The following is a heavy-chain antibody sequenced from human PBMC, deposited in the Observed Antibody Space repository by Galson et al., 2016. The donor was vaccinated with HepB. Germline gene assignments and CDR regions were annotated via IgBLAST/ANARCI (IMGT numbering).Heavy chain of an antibody. Sequence: TLSLTCTVSSGSISSGLYYWSWIRQPAGKGLEWIGRIYSNGSINYNPSLKSRVTISVDTSKNQFSLKLSSVTAADTAVYYCARDSSIDTYSCYYMDVWGKGTTVTVSS. CDR2: IYSNGSI. V-gene: IGHV4-61*02. J-gene: IGHJ6*03. D-gene: IGHD1-26*01. CDR1: SGSISSGLYY. CDR3: ARDSSIDTYSCYYMDV.